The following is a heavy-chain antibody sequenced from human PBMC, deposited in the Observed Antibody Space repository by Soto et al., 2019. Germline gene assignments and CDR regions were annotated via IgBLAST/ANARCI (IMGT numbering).Heavy chain of an antibody. CDR2: INPSVGTT. Sequence: QVQLVQSGAEVKKPGASVKLSCKASEYTFTDYSLHWVRQAPGQGLEWMGIINPSVGTTTYAQKFXDXVXMXXDTSTSTVYMELSSLRAEDTAVYYCTRDFFSSSWYVRAFDIWGQGTMVTVSS. V-gene: IGHV1-46*03. CDR3: TRDFFSSSWYVRAFDI. J-gene: IGHJ3*02. D-gene: IGHD6-13*01. CDR1: EYTFTDYS.